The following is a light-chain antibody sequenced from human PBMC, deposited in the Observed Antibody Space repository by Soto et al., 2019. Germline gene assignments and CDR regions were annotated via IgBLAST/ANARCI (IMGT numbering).Light chain of an antibody. Sequence: DIQMTQSPSTLSASVGDRVTITCRASQTISSSLAWYQQKPGKAPKLLIYDASSLESGVPSRFSGSGSGTEFTITISGLQPDDFATYYCQQYNSYSPITFGQGTRLEIK. CDR2: DAS. V-gene: IGKV1-5*01. J-gene: IGKJ5*01. CDR3: QQYNSYSPIT. CDR1: QTISSS.